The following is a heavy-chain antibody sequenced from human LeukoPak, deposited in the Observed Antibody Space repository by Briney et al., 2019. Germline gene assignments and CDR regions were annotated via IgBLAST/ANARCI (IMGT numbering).Heavy chain of an antibody. CDR3: ARHEDFGVVNTIFDY. CDR2: IYHSGST. D-gene: IGHD3-3*01. J-gene: IGHJ4*02. Sequence: ASGTLSLTCAVSGGSISSSNWWSWVRQPPGKGLEWIGEIYHSGSTNYNPSLKSRVTISVDKSKNQFSLKLSSVTAADTAVYYCARHEDFGVVNTIFDYWGQGTLVTVSS. CDR1: GGSISSSNW. V-gene: IGHV4-4*02.